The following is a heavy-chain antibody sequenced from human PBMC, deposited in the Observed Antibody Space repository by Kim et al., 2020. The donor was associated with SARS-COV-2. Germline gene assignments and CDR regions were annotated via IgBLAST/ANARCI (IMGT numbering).Heavy chain of an antibody. CDR3: ARDDRFSRTPPPSIDY. V-gene: IGHV4-39*07. Sequence: SLKSRVTISVDTSKNQFSLKLSSVTAADTAVYYCARDDRFSRTPPPSIDYWGQGTLVTVSS. J-gene: IGHJ4*02. D-gene: IGHD3-10*01.